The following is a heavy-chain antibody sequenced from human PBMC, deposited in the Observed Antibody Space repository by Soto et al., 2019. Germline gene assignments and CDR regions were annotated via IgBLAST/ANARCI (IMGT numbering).Heavy chain of an antibody. CDR3: ARVHPGYSSGWSFDY. CDR1: GGSISSGDYY. V-gene: IGHV4-61*08. D-gene: IGHD6-19*01. J-gene: IGHJ4*02. CDR2: IYYSGST. Sequence: PSETLSLTCTVSGGSISSGDYYWSWIRQPPGKGLEWIGYIYYSGSTNYNPSLKSRVTISVDTSKNQFSLKLSSVTAADTAVYYCARVHPGYSSGWSFDYWGQGTLVTVSS.